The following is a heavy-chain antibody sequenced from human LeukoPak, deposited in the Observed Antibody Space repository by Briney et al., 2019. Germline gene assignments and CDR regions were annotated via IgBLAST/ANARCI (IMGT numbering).Heavy chain of an antibody. D-gene: IGHD1-1*01. V-gene: IGHV4-59*01. J-gene: IGHJ4*02. Sequence: PSETLSLTCTVSGGSISSYYWSWIRQAPGKGLEWIGHIYYSGSTNYNPSLKSRVTISVDTPKNQSSLKLSSVTAADTAVYYCGRWKDYWGQGTLVTVSS. CDR3: GRWKDY. CDR1: GGSISSYY. CDR2: IYYSGST.